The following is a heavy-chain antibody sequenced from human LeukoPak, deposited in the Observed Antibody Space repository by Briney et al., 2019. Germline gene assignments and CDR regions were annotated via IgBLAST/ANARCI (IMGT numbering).Heavy chain of an antibody. D-gene: IGHD3-10*01. Sequence: ASVKVSCKASGYTFTSYDINWVRQATGQGLEWMGWMNPNSGNTGYAQKFQGRVTMTRNTSISTAYMELSSLRSEDTAVYYCARAVMVRGVITLRYMDVWGKGTTVTISS. J-gene: IGHJ6*03. CDR3: ARAVMVRGVITLRYMDV. V-gene: IGHV1-8*01. CDR2: MNPNSGNT. CDR1: GYTFTSYD.